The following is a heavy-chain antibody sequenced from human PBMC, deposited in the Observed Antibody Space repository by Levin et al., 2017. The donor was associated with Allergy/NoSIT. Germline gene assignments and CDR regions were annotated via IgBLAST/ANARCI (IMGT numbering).Heavy chain of an antibody. CDR3: AREHGPGIATPRALENYDYYMDV. V-gene: IGHV3-9*01. CDR1: GFTFDDYA. CDR2: ISWNSGSI. D-gene: IGHD6-13*01. J-gene: IGHJ6*03. Sequence: GGSLRLSCAASGFTFDDYAMHWVRQAPGKGLEWVSGISWNSGSIGYADSVKGRFTISRDNAKNSLYLQMNSLRAEDTALYYCAREHGPGIATPRALENYDYYMDVWGKGTTVTVSS.